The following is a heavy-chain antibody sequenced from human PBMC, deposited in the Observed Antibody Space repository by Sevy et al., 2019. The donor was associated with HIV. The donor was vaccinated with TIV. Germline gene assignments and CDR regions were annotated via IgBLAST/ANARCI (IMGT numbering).Heavy chain of an antibody. CDR1: GFTFSSYG. J-gene: IGHJ4*02. CDR3: AKGEGDYYDSSGPLDY. D-gene: IGHD3-22*01. Sequence: GGSLRLSCAASGFTFSSYGMHWVRQAPGKGLEWVAVISYDGSNKYYADSVKGRFTISRDNSKNTLYLQMNSLRAEDTAVSYCAKGEGDYYDSSGPLDYWGQGTLVTVSS. V-gene: IGHV3-30*18. CDR2: ISYDGSNK.